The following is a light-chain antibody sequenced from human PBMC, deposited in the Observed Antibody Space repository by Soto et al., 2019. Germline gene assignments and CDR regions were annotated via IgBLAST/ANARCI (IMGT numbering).Light chain of an antibody. J-gene: IGKJ1*01. CDR3: QQYYTYPRT. V-gene: IGKV1-8*01. CDR2: GAT. Sequence: AIQMTQSPPLISASTGDRVTLTCRASQGLGNSLAWYQQKPGQAPKLLIYGATTLQTGVPSRFSGRGSGPEFTLTISCLQSEDFATYYCQQYYTYPRTFAQGTKVEVK. CDR1: QGLGNS.